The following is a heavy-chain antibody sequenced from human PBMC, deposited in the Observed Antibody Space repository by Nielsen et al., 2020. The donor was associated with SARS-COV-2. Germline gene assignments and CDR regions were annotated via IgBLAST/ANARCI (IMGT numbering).Heavy chain of an antibody. Sequence: SETLSLTCTVSGDSMRSSDYYWALIRQPPGKGLEWIGSIYYSGITYYNSSLKRRVSMSVDTPNNQFSLKLSSVTAADTAVYYCARDDDNWGSLAYWGQGTLVTVSS. CDR1: GDSMRSSDYY. CDR3: ARDDDNWGSLAY. D-gene: IGHD7-27*01. V-gene: IGHV4-39*07. CDR2: IYYSGIT. J-gene: IGHJ4*02.